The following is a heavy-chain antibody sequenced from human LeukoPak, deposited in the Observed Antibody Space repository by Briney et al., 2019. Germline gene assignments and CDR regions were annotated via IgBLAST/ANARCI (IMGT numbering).Heavy chain of an antibody. CDR1: GCSISSGDYY. CDR3: ARASDDSSSWYIHAFDI. V-gene: IGHV4-30-4*01. J-gene: IGHJ3*02. CDR2: IYYSGST. Sequence: SQTLSLTCTVSGCSISSGDYYWSWIRQPPGKGLEWIGYIYYSGSTYYNPSLKSRVTISVDTSKNQFSLKLSSVTAAVTAVYYCARASDDSSSWYIHAFDIWGQGTMVTVSS. D-gene: IGHD6-13*01.